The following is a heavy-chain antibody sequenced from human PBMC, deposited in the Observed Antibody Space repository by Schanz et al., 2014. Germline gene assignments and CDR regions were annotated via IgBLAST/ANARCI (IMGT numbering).Heavy chain of an antibody. V-gene: IGHV3-7*03. Sequence: EVQLVESGGGLVQPGGSLRLSCAASGFSFSSYWMSWVRQAPGKGLEWVANIILDGSEKYYVGSVKGRFTISRDNAENSLYLQMSSLRAEDTAVYYCASSSYRLLSYYYAMDVWGQGTTVTVSS. CDR2: IILDGSEK. CDR1: GFSFSSYW. J-gene: IGHJ6*02. D-gene: IGHD1-26*01. CDR3: ASSSYRLLSYYYAMDV.